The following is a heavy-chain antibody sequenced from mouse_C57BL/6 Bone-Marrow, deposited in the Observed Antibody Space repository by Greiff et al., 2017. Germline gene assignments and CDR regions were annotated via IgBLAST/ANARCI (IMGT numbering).Heavy chain of an antibody. Sequence: VKLQESGPGLVQPSQSLSITCTVSGFSLTSYGVHWVRQPPGKGLEWLGVIWSGGSTDYNAAFISRLSISKDNSKSQVFFIMNSLQADDTAIYYCAKTSGSGYAMDYWGQGTSVTVSS. CDR2: IWSGGST. V-gene: IGHV2-4*01. D-gene: IGHD1-1*01. CDR3: AKTSGSGYAMDY. J-gene: IGHJ4*01. CDR1: GFSLTSYG.